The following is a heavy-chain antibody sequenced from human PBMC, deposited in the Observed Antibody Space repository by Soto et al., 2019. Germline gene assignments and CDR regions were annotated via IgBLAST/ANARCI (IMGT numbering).Heavy chain of an antibody. CDR3: AGDLYGDSRVAGMDV. J-gene: IGHJ6*02. CDR2: MNPNSGNT. CDR1: GYTFTSYD. V-gene: IGHV1-8*01. Sequence: QVQLVQSGAEVKKPGASVKVSCKASGYTFTSYDINWVRQATGQGLAWIGWMNPNSGNTGYAQKIQGRVTMTRNTSISTDYMEMSSLRSEDRALYYCAGDLYGDSRVAGMDVWGQWTAVSCSS. D-gene: IGHD4-17*01.